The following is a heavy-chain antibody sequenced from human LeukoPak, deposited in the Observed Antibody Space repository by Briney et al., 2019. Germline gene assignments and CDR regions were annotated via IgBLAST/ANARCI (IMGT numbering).Heavy chain of an antibody. CDR2: INSDGSST. J-gene: IGHJ4*02. D-gene: IGHD3-22*01. CDR1: GFTFSSYW. V-gene: IGHV3-74*01. CDR3: ARWWGYYDSSGYRFDY. Sequence: GGSLRLSCAASGFTFSSYWMHWVRHAPGKGRVWVSRINSDGSSTIYADSVKGRFTISRDNAKNTLYLQMNSLRAEDTAVYYCARWWGYYDSSGYRFDYWGQGTLVTVSS.